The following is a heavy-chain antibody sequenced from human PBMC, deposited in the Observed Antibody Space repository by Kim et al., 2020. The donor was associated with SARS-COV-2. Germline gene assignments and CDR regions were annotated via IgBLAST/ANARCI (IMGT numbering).Heavy chain of an antibody. CDR3: ARERWDDYGDPGAFDY. CDR2: IKQDGSEK. CDR1: GFTFSSYG. V-gene: IGHV3-7*03. J-gene: IGHJ4*02. Sequence: GGSLRLSCAASGFTFSSYGMSWVRQAPGKGLEWVANIKQDGSEKYYVDSVKGRFTISRDNAKNSLYLQMNSLRAEDTAVYYCARERWDDYGDPGAFDYWGQGTLVTVSS. D-gene: IGHD4-17*01.